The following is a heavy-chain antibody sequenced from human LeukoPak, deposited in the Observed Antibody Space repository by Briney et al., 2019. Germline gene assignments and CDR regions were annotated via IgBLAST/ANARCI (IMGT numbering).Heavy chain of an antibody. D-gene: IGHD4-17*01. V-gene: IGHV4-59*01. CDR2: IYYSGIT. J-gene: IGHJ3*02. CDR1: GGSIRSYY. Sequence: SETLSLTCTVSGGSIRSYYWSRIRLPPGKGLEWIGYIYYSGITKYNPSLKSRVTISVDTSRNQVSLKLNSVTAADTAVYYCARRQDYADYDLGAFDIWGQGTVVTVSS. CDR3: ARRQDYADYDLGAFDI.